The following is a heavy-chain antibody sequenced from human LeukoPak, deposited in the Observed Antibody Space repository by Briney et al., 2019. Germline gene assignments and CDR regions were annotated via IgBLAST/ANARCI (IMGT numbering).Heavy chain of an antibody. CDR2: INHSGST. Sequence: SETLSLTCAVYGGSFSGYYWSWIRQPPGKGLEWIGEINHSGSTNYNPSLKSRVTISVDTSKNQFSLKLSSVTAADTAVYYCARAARITIFGVVRTRGFYMDVWGKGTTVTVSS. CDR3: ARAARITIFGVVRTRGFYMDV. CDR1: GGSFSGYY. D-gene: IGHD3-3*01. V-gene: IGHV4-34*01. J-gene: IGHJ6*03.